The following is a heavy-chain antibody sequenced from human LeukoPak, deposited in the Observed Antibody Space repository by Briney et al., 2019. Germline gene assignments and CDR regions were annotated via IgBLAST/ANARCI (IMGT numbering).Heavy chain of an antibody. CDR2: IYYSGST. Sequence: SETLSLTCAVYGGSFSGYYWSWIRQPPGKGLEWIGYIYYSGSTNYNPSLKSRVTISVDTSKNQFSLKLSSVTAADTAVYYCATMGPEDYYDSSGSNYWGQGTLVTVSS. J-gene: IGHJ4*02. V-gene: IGHV4-59*01. CDR3: ATMGPEDYYDSSGSNY. D-gene: IGHD3-22*01. CDR1: GGSFSGYY.